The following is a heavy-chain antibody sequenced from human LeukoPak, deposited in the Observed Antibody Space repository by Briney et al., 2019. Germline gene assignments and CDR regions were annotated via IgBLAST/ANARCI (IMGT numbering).Heavy chain of an antibody. CDR2: IYYSGST. V-gene: IGHV4-30-4*01. J-gene: IGHJ6*02. CDR1: GGSISSGDYY. CDR3: ARAPVGYDFWSGYPPYYYYVMDV. Sequence: SQTLSLTCTVSGGSISSGDYYWSWIRQPPGKGLEWIGYIYYSGSTYYNPSLKSRVTISVDTSKNQFSLKLSSVTAADTAVYYCARAPVGYDFWSGYPPYYYYVMDVWGQGTTVAVSS. D-gene: IGHD3-3*01.